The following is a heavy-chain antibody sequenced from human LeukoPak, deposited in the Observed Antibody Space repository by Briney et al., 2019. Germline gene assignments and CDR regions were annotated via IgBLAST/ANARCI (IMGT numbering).Heavy chain of an antibody. CDR1: GYTFTSYA. D-gene: IGHD3-22*01. CDR3: ARDHDYYDSSGYYLTDAFDI. CDR2: INAGNGNT. V-gene: IGHV1-3*01. J-gene: IGHJ3*02. Sequence: ASVKVSCKAPGYTFTSYAMHWVRQAPGQRLEWMGWINAGNGNTKYSQKFQGRVTITRDTSASTAYMELSSLGSEDTAVYYCARDHDYYDSSGYYLTDAFDIWGQGTMVTVSS.